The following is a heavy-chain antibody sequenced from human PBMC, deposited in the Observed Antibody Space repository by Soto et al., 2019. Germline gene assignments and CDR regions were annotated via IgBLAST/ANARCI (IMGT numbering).Heavy chain of an antibody. D-gene: IGHD3-16*01. CDR1: GFTFSNYG. V-gene: IGHV3-30*18. J-gene: IGHJ6*03. Sequence: PGGSLRLSCAASGFTFSNYGMHWVRQAPGKGLEWVAVISSDGGNEYYVDSVKGRFTISRDTSKNTVYLQMNSLRAEDTALYYCAKGISYNYIWGSLNYYYYMDVWGKGTTVTXSS. CDR2: ISSDGGNE. CDR3: AKGISYNYIWGSLNYYYYMDV.